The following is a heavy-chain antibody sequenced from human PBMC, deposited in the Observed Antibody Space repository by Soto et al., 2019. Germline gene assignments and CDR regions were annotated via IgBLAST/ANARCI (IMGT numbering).Heavy chain of an antibody. Sequence: GGSLRLSCAASGFTFSSYGMHWVRQAPGKGLEWVAVIWYDGSNKYYADSVKGRFTISRDNSKNTLYLQMNSLRAEDTAVYYCARDGPGIAVAGNNWFDPWGQGTLVTVSS. V-gene: IGHV3-33*01. D-gene: IGHD6-19*01. J-gene: IGHJ5*02. CDR1: GFTFSSYG. CDR3: ARDGPGIAVAGNNWFDP. CDR2: IWYDGSNK.